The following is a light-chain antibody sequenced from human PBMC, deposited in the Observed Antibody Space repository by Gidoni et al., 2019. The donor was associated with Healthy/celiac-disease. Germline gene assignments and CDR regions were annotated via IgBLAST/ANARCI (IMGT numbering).Light chain of an antibody. CDR2: WAS. Sequence: VSLGERATINCKSSQSVLYSSNNKNYLAWYQQKPGQPPKLLFYWASTRESGVPDRFSGSGSGTDFTLTISSLQAEDVAVYYCQQYYSSPPTFGQGTKVEIK. V-gene: IGKV4-1*01. J-gene: IGKJ1*01. CDR3: QQYYSSPPT. CDR1: QSVLYSSNNKNY.